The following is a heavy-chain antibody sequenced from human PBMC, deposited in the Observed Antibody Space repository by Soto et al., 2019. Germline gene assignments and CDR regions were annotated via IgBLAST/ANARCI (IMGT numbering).Heavy chain of an antibody. Sequence: QITLKESGPTLVKPTQTLTLTCTFSGFSLSADGVGVGWIRQPPGKDLEWLALIYWDDDQRYSPSLKTRLTITKDTSKNQVVLTMTNMDPGDTATYYCAHAYGGTSWPNDAFDVWGQGTVVTVSS. V-gene: IGHV2-5*02. CDR2: IYWDDDQ. J-gene: IGHJ3*01. D-gene: IGHD2-2*01. CDR3: AHAYGGTSWPNDAFDV. CDR1: GFSLSADGVG.